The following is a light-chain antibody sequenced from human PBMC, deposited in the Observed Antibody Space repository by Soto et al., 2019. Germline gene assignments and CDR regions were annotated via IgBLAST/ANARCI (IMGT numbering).Light chain of an antibody. CDR3: QSYDSSLNGVI. J-gene: IGLJ2*01. V-gene: IGLV1-40*01. Sequence: SVLTQPPSVSGAPGQRVTISCTGSSSKIGAGYDVHWYQQLPGTAPKLFIYGNSNRPSGVPDRFSGSKSGTSASLAITGLQAEDEADYYCQSYDSSLNGVIFGGGTKLTVL. CDR2: GNS. CDR1: SSKIGAGYD.